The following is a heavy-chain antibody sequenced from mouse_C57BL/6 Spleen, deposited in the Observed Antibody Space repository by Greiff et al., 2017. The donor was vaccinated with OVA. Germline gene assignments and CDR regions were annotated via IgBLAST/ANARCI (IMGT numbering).Heavy chain of an antibody. Sequence: QVQLKESGAELVRPGASVTLSCKASGYTFTDYEMHWVKQTPVHGLEWIGAIDPETGGTAYNQKFKGKAILTADKSSSTAYMELRSLTSEDSAVYYCTRVFGTTVVAEGYYYAMDYWGQGTSVTVSS. J-gene: IGHJ4*01. CDR3: TRVFGTTVVAEGYYYAMDY. CDR1: GYTFTDYE. V-gene: IGHV1-15*01. CDR2: IDPETGGT. D-gene: IGHD1-1*01.